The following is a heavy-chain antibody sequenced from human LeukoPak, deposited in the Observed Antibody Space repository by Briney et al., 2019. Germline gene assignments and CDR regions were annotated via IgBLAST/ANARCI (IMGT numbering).Heavy chain of an antibody. Sequence: AETLSLTCTVSGGSINTYYWSWIRQPPGKGLEWIGYIYYSGSTNYNPSLKSRVTISVDTSKNQFSLKLSSVTAADTAVYYCARDRGIVGATTWFDPWGQGTLVTVSS. V-gene: IGHV4-59*01. J-gene: IGHJ5*02. D-gene: IGHD1-26*01. CDR1: GGSINTYY. CDR2: IYYSGST. CDR3: ARDRGIVGATTWFDP.